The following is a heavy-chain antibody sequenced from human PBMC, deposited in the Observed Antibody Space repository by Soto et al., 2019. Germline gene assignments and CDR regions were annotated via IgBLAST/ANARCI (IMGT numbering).Heavy chain of an antibody. CDR2: IYHSGST. CDR3: ARVSGSYYYGMDV. V-gene: IGHV4-4*02. CDR1: GGSISSSNW. J-gene: IGHJ6*02. D-gene: IGHD3-10*01. Sequence: QVQLQESGPGRVKPSGTLSLTCAVSGGSISSSNWRSWVRQPPGKGLEWIGEIYHSGSTNYNPSLKSRVTIAVDKANNQFSLTLSSVTAADTAVYYCARVSGSYYYGMDVWGQGTTVTVSS.